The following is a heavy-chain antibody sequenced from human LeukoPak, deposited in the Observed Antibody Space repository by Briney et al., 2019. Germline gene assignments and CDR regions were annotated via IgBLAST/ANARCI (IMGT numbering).Heavy chain of an antibody. CDR1: GGSISSSSYY. CDR3: AKTGAAAAFDY. D-gene: IGHD6-13*01. J-gene: IGHJ4*02. V-gene: IGHV4-39*07. CDR2: IFYSGST. Sequence: KPSETLSLTCTVSGGSISSSSYYWGWIRQPPGKGLEWIGSIFYSGSTYYNPSLKSRVTISVDTSKNQFSLKLSPVTAADTAVYYCAKTGAAAAFDYWGQGTLVTVSS.